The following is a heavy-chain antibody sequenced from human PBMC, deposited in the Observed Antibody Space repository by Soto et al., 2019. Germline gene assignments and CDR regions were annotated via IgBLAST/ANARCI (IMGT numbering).Heavy chain of an antibody. CDR2: INYSGST. J-gene: IGHJ4*02. CDR1: GASFSSYW. CDR3: ARGPGVSAARLKY. D-gene: IGHD6-6*01. Sequence: SETLSLTCADYGASFSSYWWSWIRQPPGKGLEWIGEINYSGSTNYNPSLKSRVTISVDTSKKQFSLKLNSVTAADTAMYYCARGPGVSAARLKYWGPGTLVTVSS. V-gene: IGHV4-34*01.